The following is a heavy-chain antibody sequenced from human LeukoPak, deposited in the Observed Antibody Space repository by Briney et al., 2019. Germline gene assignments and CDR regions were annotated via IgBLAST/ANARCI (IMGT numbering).Heavy chain of an antibody. J-gene: IGHJ4*02. V-gene: IGHV3-11*04. D-gene: IGHD2-15*01. CDR2: ISSSGSTI. CDR3: AGEVRDCSGGSCYHTDDY. Sequence: GGSLRLPCAASGFTFSDYYMSWIRQAPGKGREWVSYISSSGSTIYYAVSVKGRFTISRDNAKNSLYLQMNSLRAEDTAVYYCAGEVRDCSGGSCYHTDDYWGQGTLVTVSS. CDR1: GFTFSDYY.